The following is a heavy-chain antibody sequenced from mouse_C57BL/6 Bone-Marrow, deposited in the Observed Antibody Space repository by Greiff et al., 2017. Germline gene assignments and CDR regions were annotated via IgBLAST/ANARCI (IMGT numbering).Heavy chain of an antibody. CDR2: IDPSDSYT. D-gene: IGHD2-5*01. Sequence: QVQLQQPGAELVMPGASVKLSCKASGYTFTSYWMHWVKQRPGQGLEWIGEIDPSDSYTNYNQKFKGKSTLTVDKSSSTAYLQLSSLTSEDSAVYYCERSLYSNYAMDYWGQGTSVTVSS. CDR3: ERSLYSNYAMDY. J-gene: IGHJ4*01. V-gene: IGHV1-69*01. CDR1: GYTFTSYW.